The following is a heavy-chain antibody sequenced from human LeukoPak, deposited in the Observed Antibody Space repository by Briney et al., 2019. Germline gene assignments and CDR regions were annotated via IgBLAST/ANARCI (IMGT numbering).Heavy chain of an antibody. J-gene: IGHJ4*02. CDR3: ARRGRVGATS. CDR1: GGSTNTPNYY. Sequence: SETLSLTCTVSGGSTNTPNYYWGWIRQTPGKGLEWIGNIFYSGGTYYSPSLPSRVTISLDTSKNQFSLKLSFVTAADTAVYYCARRGRVGATSWGQGTLVTVS. V-gene: IGHV4-39*07. D-gene: IGHD1-26*01. CDR2: IFYSGGT.